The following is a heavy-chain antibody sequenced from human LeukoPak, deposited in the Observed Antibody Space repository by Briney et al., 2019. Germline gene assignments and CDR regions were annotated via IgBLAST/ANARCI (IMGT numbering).Heavy chain of an antibody. V-gene: IGHV3-48*04. CDR2: ISSSSSTI. D-gene: IGHD6-19*01. CDR1: GFTFSSYS. CDR3: ARDWSAVAAPDYFDY. Sequence: PGGSLRLSCAASGFTFSSYSMNWVHQAPGKGLEWVSYISSSSSTIYFADSVKGRFTSSRDNAKNSLYLQMNSLTAEDTAVYFCARDWSAVAAPDYFDYWGQGTLVTVSA. J-gene: IGHJ4*02.